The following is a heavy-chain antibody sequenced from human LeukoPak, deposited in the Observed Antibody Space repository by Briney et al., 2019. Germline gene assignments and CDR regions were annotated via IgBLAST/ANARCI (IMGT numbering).Heavy chain of an antibody. J-gene: IGHJ6*02. CDR2: ISWNSGSI. D-gene: IGHD3-16*01. CDR1: GFTFSSYG. Sequence: GGSLRLSCAASGFTFSSYGMHWVRQAPGKGLEWVSGISWNSGSIGYADSVKGRFTISRDNAKNSLYLQMNSLRAEDTALYYCAKDTVGEDYYYGMDVWGQGTTVTVSS. V-gene: IGHV3-9*01. CDR3: AKDTVGEDYYYGMDV.